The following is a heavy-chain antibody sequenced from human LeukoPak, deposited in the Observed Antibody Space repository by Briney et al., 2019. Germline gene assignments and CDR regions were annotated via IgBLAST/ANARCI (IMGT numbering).Heavy chain of an antibody. J-gene: IGHJ4*02. D-gene: IGHD3-22*01. Sequence: ASVKVSCKASGYTFTGYYMHWVRQAPGQGLEWMGWINPNSGGTNYAQKFQGRVTMTRDTSISTAYMELSRLRSDDTAVYYCARDRGDYHDSSGPFDYWGQGTLVTVSS. V-gene: IGHV1-2*02. CDR2: INPNSGGT. CDR3: ARDRGDYHDSSGPFDY. CDR1: GYTFTGYY.